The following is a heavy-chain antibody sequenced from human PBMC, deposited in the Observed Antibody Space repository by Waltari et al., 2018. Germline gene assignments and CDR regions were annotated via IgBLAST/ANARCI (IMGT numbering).Heavy chain of an antibody. D-gene: IGHD6-19*01. J-gene: IGHJ4*02. CDR1: GYALTGHH. CDR3: ARGGAVAVRDLDY. CDR2: INPNSGGT. Sequence: QVQLVQSGAEGKKPGASVKVYCKAAGYALTGHHMHWVRQAPGQGLEWMGRINPNSGGTNHAQKVQGRVTMTRDTSISTDYMGVSRLGSDDTGVYYCARGGAVAVRDLDYRGQGTLVTGSS. V-gene: IGHV1-2*02.